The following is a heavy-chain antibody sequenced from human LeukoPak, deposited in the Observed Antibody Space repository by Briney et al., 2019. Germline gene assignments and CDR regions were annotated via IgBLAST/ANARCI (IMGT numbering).Heavy chain of an antibody. J-gene: IGHJ4*02. CDR3: ARGHVYSNYHFFYY. CDR2: ISSSSSYI. V-gene: IGHV3-21*01. Sequence: VGSLRLSCAASGFTFSSYSMNWVRQAPGKGLEWVSSISSSSSYIYYADSVKGRFTISRDNAKNSLYLQMNSLRAEDTAVYYCARGHVYSNYHFFYYWVQGTLVTVSS. CDR1: GFTFSSYS. D-gene: IGHD4-11*01.